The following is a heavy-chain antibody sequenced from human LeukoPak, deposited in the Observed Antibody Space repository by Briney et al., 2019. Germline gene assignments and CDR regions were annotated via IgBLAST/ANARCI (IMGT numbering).Heavy chain of an antibody. D-gene: IGHD2-15*01. J-gene: IGHJ6*02. CDR1: GFPLSSYA. Sequence: PGGSLRLSCSASGFPLSSYAMHWVRQAPGKGLEYVSAISDSGGSTYYADSVKGRFTISRDNSKNTLYLQMSSLRAEDTAVYFCVRGYSFGPYGMDVWGRGTTVTVSS. CDR2: ISDSGGST. V-gene: IGHV3-64D*09. CDR3: VRGYSFGPYGMDV.